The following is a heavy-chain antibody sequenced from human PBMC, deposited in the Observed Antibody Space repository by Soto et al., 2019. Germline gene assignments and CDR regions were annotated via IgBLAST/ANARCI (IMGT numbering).Heavy chain of an antibody. Sequence: SETLSLTCTVSGGSISKVDYYWGWIRQSPEKGLEYIGNFYVAGAAHYNPSLRSRVTISADTSKNQVFLSLTSVTAADTAIYFCARHSDRLPSHNAFDTWGQGILVTVSS. CDR1: GGSISKVDYY. V-gene: IGHV4-39*01. CDR2: FYVAGAA. CDR3: ARHSDRLPSHNAFDT. J-gene: IGHJ3*02. D-gene: IGHD4-17*01.